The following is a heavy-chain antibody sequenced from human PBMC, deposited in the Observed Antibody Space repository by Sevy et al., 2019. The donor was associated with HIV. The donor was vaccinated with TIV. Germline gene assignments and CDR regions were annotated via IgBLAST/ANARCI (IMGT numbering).Heavy chain of an antibody. CDR3: VKDRSGSYSFDY. Sequence: SLRLSCAASGFTFDDYTMNWGRQAPGKGLEWVSDISWSSGNIAYADSVEGRFTISRDNAKNSLYLQMNSLRVEDTALYYCVKDRSGSYSFDYWGQRTLVTVSS. CDR1: GFTFDDYT. J-gene: IGHJ4*02. CDR2: ISWSSGNI. D-gene: IGHD1-26*01. V-gene: IGHV3-9*01.